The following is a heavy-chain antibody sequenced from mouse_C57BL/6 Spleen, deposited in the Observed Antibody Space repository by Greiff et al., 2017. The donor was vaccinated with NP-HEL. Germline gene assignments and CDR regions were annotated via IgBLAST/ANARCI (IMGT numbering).Heavy chain of an antibody. Sequence: VQLQQSGPELVKPGDSVKISCKASGYSFTGYFMNWVMQSHGKSLEWIGRINPYNGDTFYNQKFKGKATLTVDKSSSTAHMELRSLTSEDSAVYYCARNYGSSYVDYFDYWGQGTTLTVAS. CDR2: INPYNGDT. CDR3: ARNYGSSYVDYFDY. V-gene: IGHV1-20*01. D-gene: IGHD1-1*01. J-gene: IGHJ2*01. CDR1: GYSFTGYF.